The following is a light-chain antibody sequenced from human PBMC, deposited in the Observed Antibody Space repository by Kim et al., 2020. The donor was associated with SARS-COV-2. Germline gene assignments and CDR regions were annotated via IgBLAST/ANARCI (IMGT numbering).Light chain of an antibody. Sequence: GDRVTITCRASEDISNYLAWFQFKPGKAPKLLIYAASALHSEAPSRFSGSGSGTDFTLTISSLQPEDVATFYCQSYNSAPWTFGQGTKLEI. CDR2: AAS. J-gene: IGKJ1*01. V-gene: IGKV1-27*01. CDR3: QSYNSAPWT. CDR1: EDISNY.